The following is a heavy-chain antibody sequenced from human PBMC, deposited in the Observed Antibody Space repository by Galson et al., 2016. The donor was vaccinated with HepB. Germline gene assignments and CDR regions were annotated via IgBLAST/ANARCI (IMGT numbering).Heavy chain of an antibody. D-gene: IGHD6-19*01. CDR2: IYWDDDR. J-gene: IGHJ4*02. Sequence: PALVKPTQTLTLTCTFSGFSLTTSGVGVGWIRQPPGKALEWLALIYWDDDRRYSPTLKNRLTITKDTSKNQVVLKMTNMDPVDTATYYCAHSGSGWTERDDWGQGTLVPVSS. CDR1: GFSLTTSGVG. V-gene: IGHV2-5*02. CDR3: AHSGSGWTERDD.